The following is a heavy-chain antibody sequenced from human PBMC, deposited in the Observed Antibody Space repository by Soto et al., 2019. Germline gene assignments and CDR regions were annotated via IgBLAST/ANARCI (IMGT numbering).Heavy chain of an antibody. CDR1: GGSISSGGYY. J-gene: IGHJ5*02. CDR3: AREISSSWYNWFDP. CDR2: IYYSGST. D-gene: IGHD6-13*01. Sequence: PSETLSLTCTVSGGSISSGGYYWSWIRQHPGKGLEWIGYIYYSGSTYYNPSLKSRVTISVDTSKNQFSLKLSSVTAADTAVYYCAREISSSWYNWFDPWGQGTLVTVSS. V-gene: IGHV4-31*03.